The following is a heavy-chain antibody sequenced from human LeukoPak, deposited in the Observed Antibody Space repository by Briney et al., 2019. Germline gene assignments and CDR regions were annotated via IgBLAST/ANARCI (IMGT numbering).Heavy chain of an antibody. CDR1: GFTFSSYS. J-gene: IGHJ6*02. CDR3: ARGGAFNCLSSTSCYLSLSWAYYYGMDV. D-gene: IGHD2-2*01. V-gene: IGHV3-21*01. CDR2: ISSSSSYI. Sequence: GGSLRHSCAASGFTFSSYSMNWVRQAPGKGQEWVSSISSSSSYIYYADSVKGRFTISRDNAKNSLYLQMNSLRAEDTAVYYCARGGAFNCLSSTSCYLSLSWAYYYGMDVWGQGTTVTVSS.